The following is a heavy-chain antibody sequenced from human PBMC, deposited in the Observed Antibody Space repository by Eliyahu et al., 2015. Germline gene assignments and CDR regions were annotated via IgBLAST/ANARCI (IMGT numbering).Heavy chain of an antibody. CDR3: TDLGIGGIILK. CDR1: GFTFXDHF. CDR2: IRNKAGGYTA. V-gene: IGHV3-72*01. J-gene: IGHJ1*01. D-gene: IGHD3-16*01. Sequence: EVQLVESGGGLVXPGGSLRLSCXASGFTFXDHFLDWVRQVPGKGPEWVGQIRNKAGGYTAEFTASVKGRFTISRDDSKNSVFLQMNSRRTEDTAVYYCTDLGIGGIILKWGQGTLVTVSS.